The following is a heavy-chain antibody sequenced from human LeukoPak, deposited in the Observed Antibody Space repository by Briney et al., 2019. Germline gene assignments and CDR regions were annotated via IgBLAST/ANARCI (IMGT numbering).Heavy chain of an antibody. CDR3: AREKYYYHSGRQQIDY. Sequence: PGGSLRLSCAASGFTFSDYYMSWIRQAPGKGLEWVSYISTTGSAIYYADSTKGRFTISRDNANNSLYLQMNSLRAEDTAVYYCAREKYYYHSGRQQIDYWGQGTLVTVSS. D-gene: IGHD3-10*01. CDR1: GFTFSDYY. V-gene: IGHV3-11*01. J-gene: IGHJ4*02. CDR2: ISTTGSAI.